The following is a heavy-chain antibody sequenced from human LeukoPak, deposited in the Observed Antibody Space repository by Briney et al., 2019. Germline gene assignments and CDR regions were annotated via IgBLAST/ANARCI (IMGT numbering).Heavy chain of an antibody. CDR3: ASITYDYYDSSGNIYFDY. CDR1: GVSISGYY. CDR2: IYYSGST. V-gene: IGHV4-59*01. Sequence: SETLSLTCTVSGVSISGYYWSWIRQPPGKGLEWIGYIYYSGSTNYNPSLKSRVTISVDTSKNQFSLKLSSVTAADTAVYYCASITYDYYDSSGNIYFDYWGQGTLVTVSS. J-gene: IGHJ4*02. D-gene: IGHD3-22*01.